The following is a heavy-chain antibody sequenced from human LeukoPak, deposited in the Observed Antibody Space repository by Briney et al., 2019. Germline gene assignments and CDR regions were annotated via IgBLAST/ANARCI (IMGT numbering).Heavy chain of an antibody. D-gene: IGHD3-22*01. CDR2: IKQDGSAK. J-gene: IGHJ4*02. V-gene: IGHV3-7*01. CDR1: GFTLSIFW. Sequence: GGSLRLSCAASGFTLSIFWMSWIRQAPGKGLEWVANIKQDGSAKYYVDSVKGRFTISRDNARNSLYLEINNLRDEDTAIYYCATSYDSSGNNWGQGTLVTVSS. CDR3: ATSYDSSGNN.